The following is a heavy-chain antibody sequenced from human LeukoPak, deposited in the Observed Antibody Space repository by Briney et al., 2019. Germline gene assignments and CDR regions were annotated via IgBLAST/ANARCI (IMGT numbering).Heavy chain of an antibody. J-gene: IGHJ4*02. Sequence: PGGSLRLSCAASGFTFSSYEMNWVRQAPGKGLEWVSYISSSGSTIYYADSVKGRFTISRDNAKNSLYLQMNSLRAEDTAVYYCARGAVQQWLVDYWGQGTLVTVSP. CDR1: GFTFSSYE. CDR3: ARGAVQQWLVDY. V-gene: IGHV3-48*03. D-gene: IGHD6-19*01. CDR2: ISSSGSTI.